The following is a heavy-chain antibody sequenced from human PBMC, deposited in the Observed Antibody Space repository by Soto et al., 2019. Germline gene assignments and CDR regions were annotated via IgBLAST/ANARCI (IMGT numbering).Heavy chain of an antibody. D-gene: IGHD5-18*01. CDR2: IYHSGST. Sequence: QLQLQESGSGLVKPSQTLSLTCAVSGGSISSGGYSCSWIRQPPGKGLEWIGYIYHSGSTYYNPSLKRRVTLSVDRSKNQFSLRLTSLTAADTAVYYCARGVAIHLWLGNDFDYWGQGTLVTVSS. CDR3: ARGVAIHLWLGNDFDY. V-gene: IGHV4-30-2*01. CDR1: GGSISSGGYS. J-gene: IGHJ4*02.